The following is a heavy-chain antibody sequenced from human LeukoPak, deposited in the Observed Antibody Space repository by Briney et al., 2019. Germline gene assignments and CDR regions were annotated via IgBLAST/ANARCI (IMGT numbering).Heavy chain of an antibody. V-gene: IGHV3-9*01. CDR1: GFTFDDYA. D-gene: IGHD2-15*01. CDR2: ISWNSGSI. CDR3: ARSLGYSSGG. J-gene: IGHJ4*02. Sequence: TGGSLRLSCAASGFTFDDYAMHWVRQAPGKGLEWVSGISWNSGSIGYADSVKGRFTISRDNAKDTLYLQLNSLRAEDTAIYYCARSLGYSSGGWGQGTLVTVSS.